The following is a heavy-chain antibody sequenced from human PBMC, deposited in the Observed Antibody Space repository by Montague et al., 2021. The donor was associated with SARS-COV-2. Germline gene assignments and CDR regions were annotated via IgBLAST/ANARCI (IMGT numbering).Heavy chain of an antibody. D-gene: IGHD2-21*02. J-gene: IGHJ6*02. CDR1: GFTVSSNY. CDR2: IYSSGST. V-gene: IGHV3-66*01. CDR3: ARELGVVVTAFPMMDV. Sequence: SLRLSCAASGFTVSSNYMTWVRQAPGKGLEWISVIYSSGSTFYAGSVKGRFTISGDNSKNTLYLQMNSLSAEDTAVYYCARELGVVVTAFPMMDVWGQGTTVTVSS.